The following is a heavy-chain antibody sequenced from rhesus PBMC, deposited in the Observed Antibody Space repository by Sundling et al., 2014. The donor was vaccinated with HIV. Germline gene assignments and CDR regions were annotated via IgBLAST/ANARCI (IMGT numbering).Heavy chain of an antibody. V-gene: IGHV4-73*01. D-gene: IGHD6-31*01. Sequence: QVKLLQWGEGLVKPSETLSLTCAVSGGSMSGVYYWSWIRQSPGKGLEWMGGIYSNNESPNYNPLLKSRVTVSKDMSKNQFSLRLTSVTAADTAVYYCARDAGAAAGTGADYWGQGVLVTVSS. CDR2: IYSNNESP. J-gene: IGHJ4*01. CDR3: ARDAGAAAGTGADY. CDR1: GGSMSGVYY.